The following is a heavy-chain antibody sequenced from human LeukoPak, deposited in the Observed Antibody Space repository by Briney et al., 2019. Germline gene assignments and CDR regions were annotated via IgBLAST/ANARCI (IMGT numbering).Heavy chain of an antibody. CDR1: GYTFTDYY. CDR3: ATDSGVAAAGTGVYNWFDP. D-gene: IGHD6-13*01. Sequence: VSTVKISCTGSGYTFTDYYIHWVPQAPGNGLQWMGLVDPGDGETIYAEKFEGRVTITADTSTDTAYMKLGRLRSEDRAVYYCATDSGVAAAGTGVYNWFDPWGQGTLVTVSA. J-gene: IGHJ5*02. V-gene: IGHV1-69-2*01. CDR2: VDPGDGET.